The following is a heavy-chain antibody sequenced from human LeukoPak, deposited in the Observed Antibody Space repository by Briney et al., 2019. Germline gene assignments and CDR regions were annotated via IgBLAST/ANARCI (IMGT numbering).Heavy chain of an antibody. D-gene: IGHD3-10*01. CDR1: GGSISTYF. J-gene: IGHJ4*02. V-gene: IGHV4-59*01. Sequence: SETLSLTCDVSGGSISTYFWSWLRQPPGKGLEWIGYTYNSGSTNYNPSLKSRVTISVDTSKNQFSLKLSSVTAADTAVYYCASHTRGVNIHRIDYWGQGTLVTVSS. CDR3: ASHTRGVNIHRIDY. CDR2: TYNSGST.